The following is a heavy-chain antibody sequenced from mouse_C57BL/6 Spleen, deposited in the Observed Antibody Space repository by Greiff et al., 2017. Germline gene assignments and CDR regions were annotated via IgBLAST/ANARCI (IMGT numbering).Heavy chain of an antibody. CDR3: ARPGTGFDY. Sequence: VQLKESGGDLVKPGGSLKLSCAASGFTFSSYGMSWVRQTPDKRLEWVATISSGGSYTYYPDSVKGRFTISRDNAKNTLYLQRSSLKSEDTAMYYCARPGTGFDYGGQGTTLTVSS. CDR1: GFTFSSYG. V-gene: IGHV5-6*01. CDR2: ISSGGSYT. D-gene: IGHD3-3*01. J-gene: IGHJ2*01.